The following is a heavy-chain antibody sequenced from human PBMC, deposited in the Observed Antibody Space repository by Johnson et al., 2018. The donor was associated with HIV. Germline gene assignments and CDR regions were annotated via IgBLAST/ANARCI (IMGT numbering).Heavy chain of an antibody. D-gene: IGHD1-1*01. V-gene: IGHV3-15*01. CDR3: ARGHDDGYHAFDI. Sequence: EVQLVESGGGLVKPGGSLRLSCAASGFTFSNAWMSWVRQAPGKGLEWVGRIKSKTDGGTTDYAAPVKGRFTISRDNTKNSLYLQMNSLRAEDTAVYYCARGHDDGYHAFDIWGQGTMVTVSS. CDR2: IKSKTDGGTT. CDR1: GFTFSNAW. J-gene: IGHJ3*02.